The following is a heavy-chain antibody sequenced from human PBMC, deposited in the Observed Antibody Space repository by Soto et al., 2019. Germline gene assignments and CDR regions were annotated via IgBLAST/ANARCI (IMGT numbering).Heavy chain of an antibody. J-gene: IGHJ6*02. D-gene: IGHD3-3*01. Sequence: SETLSLTCTVSGGSISSSSYYWGWIRQPPGKGLEWIGSIYYSGSTYYNPSLKSRVTISVDTPKNQFSLKLSSVTAADTAVYYCARSYYDFWSGYSSGGMDVWGQGTTVTVSS. CDR1: GGSISSSSYY. CDR2: IYYSGST. V-gene: IGHV4-39*01. CDR3: ARSYYDFWSGYSSGGMDV.